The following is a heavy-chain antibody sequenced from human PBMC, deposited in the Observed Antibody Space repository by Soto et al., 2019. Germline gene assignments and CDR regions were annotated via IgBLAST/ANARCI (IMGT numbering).Heavy chain of an antibody. Sequence: SETLSLTCAVYGGSFSGYYWSWIRQPPGKGLEWIGEINHSGSTNYNPSLKSRVTISVDTSKNQFSLKLSSVTAADTAVYYCARGCRQWLAYCFDYWGQGTLVTVSS. D-gene: IGHD6-19*01. CDR1: GGSFSGYY. CDR3: ARGCRQWLAYCFDY. CDR2: INHSGST. J-gene: IGHJ4*02. V-gene: IGHV4-34*01.